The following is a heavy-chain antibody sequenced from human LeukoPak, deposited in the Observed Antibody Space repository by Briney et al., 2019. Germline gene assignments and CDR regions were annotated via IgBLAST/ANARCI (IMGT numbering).Heavy chain of an antibody. CDR3: ARDLVDTIMVFDY. CDR2: ISASGGST. J-gene: IGHJ4*02. CDR1: RFTFSTHA. V-gene: IGHV3-23*01. Sequence: GGSLRLSCAASRFTFSTHAMSWVRQAPGKGLEWVSDISASGGSTYYADSVKGRLTVSRDNSKNTLYLQMSSLRADDTAVYYCARDLVDTIMVFDYWGQGTLVTVSS. D-gene: IGHD5-18*01.